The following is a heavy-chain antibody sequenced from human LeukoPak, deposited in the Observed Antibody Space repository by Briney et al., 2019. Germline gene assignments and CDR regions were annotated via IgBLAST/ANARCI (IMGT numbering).Heavy chain of an antibody. CDR1: GITLSNYG. J-gene: IGHJ4*02. CDR2: ISGSGGAT. Sequence: GGSLRLSCAVSGITLSNYGMSWVRQAPGKGLEWVAGISGSGGATNYADSVKGRFTISRDHPKNTLYLQMNSLRVGDTAVYFCAKRGVVIRVILVGFHKEAYYFDSWGQGALVTVSS. D-gene: IGHD3-22*01. V-gene: IGHV3-23*01. CDR3: AKRGVVIRVILVGFHKEAYYFDS.